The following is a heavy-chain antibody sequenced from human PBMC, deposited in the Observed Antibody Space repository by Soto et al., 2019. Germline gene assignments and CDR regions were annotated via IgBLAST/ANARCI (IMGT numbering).Heavy chain of an antibody. V-gene: IGHV3-43*01. Sequence: SLRLSCAASGFTFDDYTMHWVRQAPGKGLEWVSLISWDGGSTYYADSVKGRFTISRDNSKNSLYLQMNSLRTEDTALYYCAKGPRRPSSMDVWGQGTTVTVSS. J-gene: IGHJ6*02. CDR2: ISWDGGST. CDR3: AKGPRRPSSMDV. CDR1: GFTFDDYT.